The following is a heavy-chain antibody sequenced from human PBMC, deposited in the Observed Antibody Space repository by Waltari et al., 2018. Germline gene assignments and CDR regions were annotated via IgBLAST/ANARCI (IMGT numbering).Heavy chain of an antibody. J-gene: IGHJ4*02. CDR3: ATRGCSGGSCYSDY. V-gene: IGHV4-38-2*02. Sequence: QVQLQESGPGRVKPSETLSLTCTVSGYSISRGYYWGWIRQPPGKGRECIGSIYHSGSTYYTPSLKSRVTISVDTSKNQFSLKLSSVTAADTAVYYCATRGCSGGSCYSDYWGQGTLVTVSS. CDR1: GYSISRGYY. CDR2: IYHSGST. D-gene: IGHD2-15*01.